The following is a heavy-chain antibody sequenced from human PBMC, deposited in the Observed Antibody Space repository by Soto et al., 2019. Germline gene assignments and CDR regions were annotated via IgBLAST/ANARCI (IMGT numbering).Heavy chain of an antibody. D-gene: IGHD3-9*01. J-gene: IGHJ3*01. CDR3: TRGSNGFDWGDAVDL. CDR2: ILNDGTNK. CDR1: GFTFSNYA. V-gene: IGHV3-30-3*01. Sequence: QVQLVESGGGVVQPGRCLRLSCAASGFTFSNYAMHWVRQAPGKGLEWVANILNDGTNKNYADSVKGRFTISRDNSQNTLYLQMNTLRLEDTAVYYCTRGSNGFDWGDAVDLWGQGTLVRVSS.